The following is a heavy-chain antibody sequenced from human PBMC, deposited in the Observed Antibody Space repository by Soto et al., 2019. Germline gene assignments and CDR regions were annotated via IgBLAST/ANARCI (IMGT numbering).Heavy chain of an antibody. V-gene: IGHV3-7*01. J-gene: IGHJ6*02. CDR2: IKQDGSEK. CDR1: GFTFSSYW. Sequence: EVQLVESGGGLVQPGGSLRLSCAASGFTFSSYWMSWVRQAPGKGLEWVANIKQDGSEKYYVDSVKGRFTISRDNAKNSLYLQMNSLRAEDSAVYYCARGAPANWNDVYYYYGMDVWGQGTTVTVSS. CDR3: ARGAPANWNDVYYYYGMDV. D-gene: IGHD1-20*01.